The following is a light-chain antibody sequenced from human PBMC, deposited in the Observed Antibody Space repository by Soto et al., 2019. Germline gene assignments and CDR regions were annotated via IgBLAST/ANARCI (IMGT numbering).Light chain of an antibody. CDR1: SSDVGGYNF. J-gene: IGLJ2*01. V-gene: IGLV2-11*01. CDR2: DVS. CDR3: CSYVGSFTGV. Sequence: QSALTQPRSVSGSPGQSVTISCTGTSSDVGGYNFVSWYQQHPGKTPKLMIYDVSQWPSGVPDRFSGSKSGNTASLTISGLQAEDEADYYCCSYVGSFTGVFGGGTQLTVL.